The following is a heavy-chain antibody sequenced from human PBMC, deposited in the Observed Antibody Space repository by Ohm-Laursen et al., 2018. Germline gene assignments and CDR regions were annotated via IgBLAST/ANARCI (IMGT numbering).Heavy chain of an antibody. D-gene: IGHD1-26*01. V-gene: IGHV3-30*03. CDR1: GFMFSGYG. Sequence: SLRLSCTASGFMFSGYGIHWVRQAPGRRLEWVAVISYDGRNRDYADSVKGRFTISRDNSKNTVDLQMNSLRAEDTAVYYCARTFKYSGSSMYYFDYWGQGTLVTVSS. CDR2: ISYDGRNR. J-gene: IGHJ4*02. CDR3: ARTFKYSGSSMYYFDY.